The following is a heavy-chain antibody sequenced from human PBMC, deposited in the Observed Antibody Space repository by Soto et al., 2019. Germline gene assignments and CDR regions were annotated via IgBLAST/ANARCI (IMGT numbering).Heavy chain of an antibody. J-gene: IGHJ4*02. D-gene: IGHD2-15*01. CDR3: ARDLNWCQVDY. CDR1: GFTFNNYW. V-gene: IGHV3-74*01. Sequence: EVQLVESGGGLVQPGGSLRLSCAASGFTFNNYWMHWVRQAPGEGLVWVSRLNGDGTTTNYADSVKGRFTISRDNAKNILYLQMNSLRAEDTAVYYCARDLNWCQVDYWGQGTLVTVSS. CDR2: LNGDGTTT.